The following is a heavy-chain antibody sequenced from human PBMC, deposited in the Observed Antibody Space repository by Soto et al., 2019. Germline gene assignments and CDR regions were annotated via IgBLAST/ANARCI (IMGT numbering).Heavy chain of an antibody. CDR3: ARDTIMGVYYYYYGMDV. J-gene: IGHJ6*02. Sequence: PGGSLRLSCAASGFTFSSYWMIWVRQAPGKGLEWVANIKQDGSEKYYVDSVKGRFTISRDNAKNSLYLQMNSLRAEDTAVYYCARDTIMGVYYYYYGMDVWGQGTAVTVSS. V-gene: IGHV3-7*04. CDR2: IKQDGSEK. CDR1: GFTFSSYW. D-gene: IGHD3-9*01.